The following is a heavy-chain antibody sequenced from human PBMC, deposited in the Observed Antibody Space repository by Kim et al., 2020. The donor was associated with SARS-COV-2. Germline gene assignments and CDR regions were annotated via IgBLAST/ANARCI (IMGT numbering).Heavy chain of an antibody. D-gene: IGHD3-3*01. V-gene: IGHV3-23*01. J-gene: IGHJ4*02. CDR3: AIVASKLRFLNFDY. Sequence: ADPVKGRFTISRDNAKNTLYLQLTSLRAEDTAVYYCAIVASKLRFLNFDYWGQGTLVTVSP.